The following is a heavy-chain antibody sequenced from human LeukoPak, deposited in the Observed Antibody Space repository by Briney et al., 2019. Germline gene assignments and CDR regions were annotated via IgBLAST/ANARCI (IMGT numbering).Heavy chain of an antibody. D-gene: IGHD2-2*01. CDR1: GFTFSSYG. Sequence: GGSLRLSCAASGFTFSSYGIHWVRQAPGKGLEWVAVISYDGSNKYYADSVKGRFTISRDNSKNTLYLQINSLRAEDTAVYFCAGRLISSTYSRPFDPWGQGTLVTVSS. V-gene: IGHV3-30*03. J-gene: IGHJ5*02. CDR2: ISYDGSNK. CDR3: AGRLISSTYSRPFDP.